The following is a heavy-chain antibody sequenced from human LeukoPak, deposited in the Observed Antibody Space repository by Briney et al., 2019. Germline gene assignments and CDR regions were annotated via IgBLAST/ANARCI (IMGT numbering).Heavy chain of an antibody. V-gene: IGHV4-34*01. CDR3: AREQRRSSSSLNAFDI. CDR1: GGSFSGYY. J-gene: IGHJ3*02. CDR2: INHSGST. Sequence: SETLSLTCAVYGGSFSGYYWSWIRQPPGKGLEWIGEINHSGSTNYNPSLKSRVTISVDTSKNQFSLKLSSVTAADTAVYYCAREQRRSSSSLNAFDIWGQGTMVTVSS. D-gene: IGHD6-6*01.